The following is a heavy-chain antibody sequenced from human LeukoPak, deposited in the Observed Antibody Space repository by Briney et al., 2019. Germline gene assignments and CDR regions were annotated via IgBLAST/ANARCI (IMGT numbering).Heavy chain of an antibody. CDR3: AKGATHNPRNSGFVFDY. V-gene: IGHV3-23*01. J-gene: IGHJ4*02. Sequence: GGSLRLSCAASGFTFSSYAMSWVRQAPGKGLGWVSAISGSGGSTYYADSVKGRFTISRDNSKNTLYLQMNSLRAEDTAVYYCAKGATHNPRNSGFVFDYWGQGTLVTVSS. CDR2: ISGSGGST. D-gene: IGHD6-19*01. CDR1: GFTFSSYA.